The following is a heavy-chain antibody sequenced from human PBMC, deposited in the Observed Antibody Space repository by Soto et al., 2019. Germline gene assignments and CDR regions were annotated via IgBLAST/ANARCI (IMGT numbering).Heavy chain of an antibody. CDR1: GYTFSNYG. V-gene: IGHV1-18*01. Sequence: ASVKVSCKTSGYTFSNYGINWVRQAPGQGLEWMGWISGYNGNTNYAQTVQGRVTMTTDTSTGAVYMELRSLKSDDTAIYYCSRFIMVGGWFDPNYYHGMDAWGQGTTVTVSS. CDR2: ISGYNGNT. D-gene: IGHD6-19*01. CDR3: SRFIMVGGWFDPNYYHGMDA. J-gene: IGHJ6*02.